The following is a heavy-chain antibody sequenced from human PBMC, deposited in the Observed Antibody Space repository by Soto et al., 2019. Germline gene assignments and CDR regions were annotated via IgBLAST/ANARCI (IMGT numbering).Heavy chain of an antibody. V-gene: IGHV4-59*01. J-gene: IGHJ4*02. D-gene: IGHD4-4*01. CDR2: IHYSGYT. CDR1: DGAISTYY. CDR3: AREYSSFEY. Sequence: QVQLQESGPGLVKPSETLSLTCTVSDGAISTYYWHWIRQPPGKGLEWIGYIHYSGYTGYNPSLKSRVTISVDTSKNQFSVRLHSVTAADTAVYYCAREYSSFEYWGQGALVTVS.